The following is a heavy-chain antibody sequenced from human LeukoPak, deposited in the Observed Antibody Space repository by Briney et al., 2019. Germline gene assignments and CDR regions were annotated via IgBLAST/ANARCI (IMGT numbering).Heavy chain of an antibody. Sequence: GASVKVSCKASGYTFTSYAMNWVRQAPGQGLEWMGWINTNTGNPTYAQGFTGRFVFSLDTSVNTAYLQISSLKAEDTAVYYCARGYCSGGSCPTFIDYWGQGTLVTVSS. CDR3: ARGYCSGGSCPTFIDY. D-gene: IGHD2-15*01. V-gene: IGHV7-4-1*02. CDR2: INTNTGNP. CDR1: GYTFTSYA. J-gene: IGHJ4*02.